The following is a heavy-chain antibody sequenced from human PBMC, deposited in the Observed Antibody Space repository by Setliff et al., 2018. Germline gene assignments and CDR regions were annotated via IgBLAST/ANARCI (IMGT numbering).Heavy chain of an antibody. CDR2: ISGSGGST. V-gene: IGHV3-23*01. CDR3: ARWTARAVDY. J-gene: IGHJ4*02. Sequence: GGSLRLSCAASGFTFTSYAMNWVRQAPGKGLEWVSAISGSGGSTDYADSVKGRFTISRDNSKNTLYLQMNSLRAEDTAVYYCARWTARAVDYWGQGTLVTVSS. CDR1: GFTFTSYA. D-gene: IGHD6-6*01.